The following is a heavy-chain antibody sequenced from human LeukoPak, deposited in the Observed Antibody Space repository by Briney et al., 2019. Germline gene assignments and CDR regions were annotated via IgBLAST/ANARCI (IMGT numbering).Heavy chain of an antibody. Sequence: SETLSLTCTVSGGSISSHYWRWIRQPPGKGLEWIGYIYYSGSTNYNPSLKSRVTISVDTSKNQFSLKLSSVTAADTAVYYCARGHFYDSSGYFDWGQGTLVTVSS. CDR2: IYYSGST. D-gene: IGHD3-22*01. CDR1: GGSISSHY. V-gene: IGHV4-59*11. J-gene: IGHJ4*02. CDR3: ARGHFYDSSGYFD.